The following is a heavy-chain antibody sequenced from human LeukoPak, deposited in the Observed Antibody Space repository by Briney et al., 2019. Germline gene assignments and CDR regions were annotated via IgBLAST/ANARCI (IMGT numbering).Heavy chain of an antibody. D-gene: IGHD3-3*01. Sequence: GGSLRLSCAASGFTFNAYAIHWVRQAPGKGLEWVAFIRKDGNNENYADSVKGRFTISRDNSKNTLYLQMNSLRAEDTAVYYCAKNGDFWSGYYNYWGQGTLVTVSS. V-gene: IGHV3-30*02. J-gene: IGHJ4*02. CDR2: IRKDGNNE. CDR3: AKNGDFWSGYYNY. CDR1: GFTFNAYA.